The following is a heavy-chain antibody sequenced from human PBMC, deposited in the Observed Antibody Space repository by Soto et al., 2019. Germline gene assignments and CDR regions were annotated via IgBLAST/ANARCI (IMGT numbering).Heavy chain of an antibody. V-gene: IGHV3-23*01. D-gene: IGHD6-13*01. CDR3: AKRDRSNWSYFDY. CDR2: ITGGGDTT. CDR1: GFTFSNYA. Sequence: GGSLRLSCAASGFTFSNYAMTWVRQAPGRGLEWVSVITGGGDTTYYADSVKGRFTISRDNSKNTLSLQMNSLRAEDTALYYCAKRDRSNWSYFDYCGQGTLVTVSS. J-gene: IGHJ4*02.